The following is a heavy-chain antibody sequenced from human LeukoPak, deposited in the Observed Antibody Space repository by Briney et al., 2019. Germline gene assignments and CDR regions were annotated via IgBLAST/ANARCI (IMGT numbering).Heavy chain of an antibody. J-gene: IGHJ4*02. CDR3: GNRLGDGTDPFEY. CDR2: ASRLESHR. D-gene: IGHD1-26*01. Sequence: GGSLRLSCAASGFTFSNYDMLWVRQASVKGLEWVAVASRLESHRYYADSVRGRFTISRDNSKNTLYLQMSSLRAEDTAVYYCGNRLGDGTDPFEYWGQRTLVTVSS. CDR1: GFTFSNYD. V-gene: IGHV3-30*18.